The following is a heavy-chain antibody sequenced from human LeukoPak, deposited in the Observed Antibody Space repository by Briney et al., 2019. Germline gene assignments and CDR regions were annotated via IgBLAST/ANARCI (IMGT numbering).Heavy chain of an antibody. CDR3: ARGEKGSDY. CDR2: IYHSGST. V-gene: IGHV4-38-2*02. CDR1: GYSISSGYY. Sequence: PSETLSLTCTVSGYSISSGYYWGWIRQPPGKGLEWIGSIYHSGSTYYNPSLKSRVTISVDTSKNQFSLKLSSVTAADTAVYYCARGEKGSDYWGQGALITVSS. J-gene: IGHJ4*02.